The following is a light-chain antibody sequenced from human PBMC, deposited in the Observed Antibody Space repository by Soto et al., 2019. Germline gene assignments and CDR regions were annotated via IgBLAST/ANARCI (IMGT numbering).Light chain of an antibody. J-gene: IGKJ3*01. CDR3: QQYDNRFT. CDR1: QGINNY. Sequence: DVQMTQSPSSLSASVGDRVTITCQASQGINNYLNWYQQKPGKAPKLLIYDVSNLESGVPSRFIGSLSWAGFTFTISTLQPDDIAPYYCQQYDNRFTLVPGTKVDIK. CDR2: DVS. V-gene: IGKV1-33*01.